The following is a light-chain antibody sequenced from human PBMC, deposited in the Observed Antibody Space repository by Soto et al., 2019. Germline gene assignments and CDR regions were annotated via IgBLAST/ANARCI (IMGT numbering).Light chain of an antibody. CDR1: TGDIGAFNY. CDR2: EVS. J-gene: IGLJ1*01. Sequence: QSVLTQPPSASRSTGQSVTISCTGTTGDIGAFNYVSWYQQRPGKAPKLIIYEVSNRPSGVSNRFSGSKSGNTASRTISGLQAEDEADYYCSAYTSNHTYVFGTGTKVTVL. CDR3: SAYTSNHTYV. V-gene: IGLV2-14*01.